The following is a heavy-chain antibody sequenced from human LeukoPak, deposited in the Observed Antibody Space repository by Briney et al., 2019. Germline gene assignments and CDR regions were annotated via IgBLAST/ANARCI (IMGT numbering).Heavy chain of an antibody. V-gene: IGHV1-69*04. D-gene: IGHD2-15*01. Sequence: GASVKVACKASGGTFSSYTISWVRQAPGQGLEWMGRIIPIVGIANYAQKFQGRVTITADKSTSTAYMELSSLRSEDTAVYYCARDFGRVLYCSGGSCYPRHYGMDVWGQGTTVTVSS. CDR3: ARDFGRVLYCSGGSCYPRHYGMDV. CDR1: GGTFSSYT. CDR2: IIPIVGIA. J-gene: IGHJ6*02.